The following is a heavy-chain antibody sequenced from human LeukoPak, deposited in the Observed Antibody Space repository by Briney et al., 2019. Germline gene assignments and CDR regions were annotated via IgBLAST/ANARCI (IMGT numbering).Heavy chain of an antibody. D-gene: IGHD5-12*01. V-gene: IGHV1-2*02. Sequence: ASVKVSCKASGYTFTGYYMHWVRQAPGQGLEWMGWINPNSGGTNYARKFQGRVTMTRDTSISTAYMELSRLRSDDTAVYYCAREASGYDLTYYYYYMDVWGKGATVTISS. CDR1: GYTFTGYY. J-gene: IGHJ6*03. CDR2: INPNSGGT. CDR3: AREASGYDLTYYYYYMDV.